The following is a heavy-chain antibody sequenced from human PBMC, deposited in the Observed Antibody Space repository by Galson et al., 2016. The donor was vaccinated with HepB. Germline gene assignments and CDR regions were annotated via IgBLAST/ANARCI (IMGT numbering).Heavy chain of an antibody. D-gene: IGHD3-22*01. CDR1: GYTFTSFT. Sequence: SVKVSCKASGYTFTSFTIGWVRQAPGQGLEWMGWITDYNGNTNYAQKLQGRVTMTTDTSTSTAYMQLRSLRSDDTAVYYCARIGYENSGYFPDFWGQGTPVTVSS. CDR2: ITDYNGNT. CDR3: ARIGYENSGYFPDF. V-gene: IGHV1-18*01. J-gene: IGHJ4*02.